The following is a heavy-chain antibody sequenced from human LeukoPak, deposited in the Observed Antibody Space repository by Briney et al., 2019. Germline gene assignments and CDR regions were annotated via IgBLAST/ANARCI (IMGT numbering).Heavy chain of an antibody. Sequence: GGSLRLSCAASGFTFSNAWMSWVRQAPGKGLEWVGRIKSKTDGGTTDYAAPVKGRFTISRDDSKNTLYLQMNSLKTEGTAVYYCTTGVDDRVHVLRYFDWLSTTCYWGQGTLVTVSS. CDR2: IKSKTDGGTT. V-gene: IGHV3-15*01. CDR3: TTGVDDRVHVLRYFDWLSTTCY. J-gene: IGHJ4*02. D-gene: IGHD3-9*01. CDR1: GFTFSNAW.